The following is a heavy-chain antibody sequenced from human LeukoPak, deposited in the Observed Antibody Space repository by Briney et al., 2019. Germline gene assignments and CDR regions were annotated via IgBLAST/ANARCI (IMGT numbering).Heavy chain of an antibody. CDR2: ISGSGGST. CDR1: GFTFSSYA. D-gene: IGHD2-21*02. CDR3: AKVVVVTAIPYYFDH. J-gene: IGHJ4*02. Sequence: GGSLRLSCAASGFTFSSYAMSWVRQAPGKGLEWVSAISGSGGSTYYADSVKGRFTISRDNSKNTLYLQMSSLRAEDTAVYYCAKVVVVTAIPYYFDHWGQGTLVTVSS. V-gene: IGHV3-23*01.